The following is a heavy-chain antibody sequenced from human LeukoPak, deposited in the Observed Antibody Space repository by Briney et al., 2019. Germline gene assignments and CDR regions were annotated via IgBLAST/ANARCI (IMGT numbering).Heavy chain of an antibody. D-gene: IGHD5-18*01. CDR1: GGSFSGYY. J-gene: IGHJ4*02. CDR3: ARGEGYGYGYKLFDY. V-gene: IGHV4-34*01. CDR2: INHSGST. Sequence: SETLSLTCAVYGGSFSGYYWSWIRQPPGKGLEWIGEINHSGSTNYNPSLKSRVTISVDTSKNQFSLKLSSVTAADTAVYYCARGEGYGYGYKLFDYWGQGTLVTVSS.